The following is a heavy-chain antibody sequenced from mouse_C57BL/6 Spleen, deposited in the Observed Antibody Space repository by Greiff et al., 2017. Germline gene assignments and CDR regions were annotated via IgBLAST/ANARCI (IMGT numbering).Heavy chain of an antibody. CDR1: GYSITSGYY. Sequence: DVKLVESGPGLVKPSQSLSLTCSVTGYSITSGYYWNLIRQFPGNKLEWMGYISYDGSNNYNPSLKNRISITRDTSKNQFFLKLNSVTTEDTATYYCASIYYDYDGAAYWGQGTLVTVSA. CDR3: ASIYYDYDGAAY. V-gene: IGHV3-6*01. J-gene: IGHJ3*01. CDR2: ISYDGSN. D-gene: IGHD2-4*01.